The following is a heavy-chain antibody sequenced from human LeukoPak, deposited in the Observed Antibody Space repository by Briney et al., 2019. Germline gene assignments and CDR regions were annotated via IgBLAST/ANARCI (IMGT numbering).Heavy chain of an antibody. J-gene: IGHJ6*02. CDR3: ARLALDSGGYYYYYGMDV. CDR2: ISYDASNK. V-gene: IGHV3-30-3*01. D-gene: IGHD1-1*01. Sequence: GGSLRLSCAASGFTFSSFWMTWVRQAPGKGLEWVAVISYDASNKYYADSVKGRFTISRDNSKNTLYLRMNGLRGEDTAVYYCARLALDSGGYYYYYGMDVWGQGTTVTVSS. CDR1: GFTFSSFW.